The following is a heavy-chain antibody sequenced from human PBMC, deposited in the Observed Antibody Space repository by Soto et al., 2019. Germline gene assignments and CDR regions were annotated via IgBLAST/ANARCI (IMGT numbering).Heavy chain of an antibody. CDR3: ARTGGMDV. V-gene: IGHV4-34*01. CDR2: INHSGDT. CDR1: GGSFSDYY. J-gene: IGHJ6*02. Sequence: QVQLQQWGAGLLKPSETLSLTCAVYGGSFSDYYWSWLRQTPEKGLEWIGAINHSGDTKYNPSLESRVTISVDTSKSQVSLKLNSVTAADTAVYYCARTGGMDVWGQWATVTVSS.